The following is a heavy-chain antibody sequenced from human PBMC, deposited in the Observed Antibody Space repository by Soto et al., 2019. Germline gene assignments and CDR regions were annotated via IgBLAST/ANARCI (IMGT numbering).Heavy chain of an antibody. CDR3: FFAAQCAEVGNYVDY. V-gene: IGHV1-46*01. J-gene: IGHJ4*02. CDR2: INPSGGST. Sequence: GASVKVSCKASGYTFTSYYMHWVRQAPGQGLEWMGIINPSGGSTSYAQKFQGRVTMTRDTSTSTVYMELSSLRSEDTAVYYCFFAAQCAEVGNYVDYWGQGTLVTVSA. D-gene: IGHD2-15*01. CDR1: GYTFTSYY.